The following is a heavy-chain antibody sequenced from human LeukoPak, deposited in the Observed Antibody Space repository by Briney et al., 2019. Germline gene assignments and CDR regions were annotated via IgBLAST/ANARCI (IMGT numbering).Heavy chain of an antibody. V-gene: IGHV3-21*01. CDR2: ISSSSSFI. Sequence: PGGSLRLSCAASGFTFSTYSMNWVRQAPGKGLEWVSSISSSSSFIYYADSVKGRFTISRDNAKNSLYLQMNSLRGEDTAVYYCARDTAMVSKVFDYWGQGTLVTVSS. J-gene: IGHJ4*02. D-gene: IGHD5-18*01. CDR1: GFTFSTYS. CDR3: ARDTAMVSKVFDY.